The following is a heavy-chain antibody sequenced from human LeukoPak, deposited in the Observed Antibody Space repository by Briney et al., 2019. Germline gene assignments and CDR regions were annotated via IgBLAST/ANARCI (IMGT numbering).Heavy chain of an antibody. V-gene: IGHV1-3*03. CDR2: IDAGNGRT. D-gene: IGHD4-17*01. J-gene: IGHJ4*02. Sequence: ASVKVSCKASGYDFTKYAVQWVRQAPGQRLEWMGWIDAGNGRTKYSQDFQGRVTITRDTSASIAYMELSSLRSDDMAVYYCAGGTWSTTVTAYYLDYWGQGTLVTVSS. CDR1: GYDFTKYA. CDR3: AGGTWSTTVTAYYLDY.